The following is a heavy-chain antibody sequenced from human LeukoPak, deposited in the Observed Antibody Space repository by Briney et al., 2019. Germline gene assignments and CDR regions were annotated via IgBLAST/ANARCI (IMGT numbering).Heavy chain of an antibody. CDR3: ARHSGPSGELLLNY. V-gene: IGHV4-59*08. D-gene: IGHD1-26*01. Sequence: SETLSLTCTVSGGSISSYYWSWIRQPPGKGLEWIGYIYYSGSTNYNPSLKSRVTISVDTSKNQFSLKLSSVTAADTAVYYCARHSGPSGELLLNYWGQGTLVTVSS. CDR2: IYYSGST. J-gene: IGHJ4*02. CDR1: GGSISSYY.